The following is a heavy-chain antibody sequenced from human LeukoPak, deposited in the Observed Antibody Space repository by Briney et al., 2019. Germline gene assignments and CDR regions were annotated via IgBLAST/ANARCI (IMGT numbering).Heavy chain of an antibody. D-gene: IGHD3-10*01. CDR1: GYAISSGYY. J-gene: IGHJ4*02. Sequence: PSETLSLTCTVSGYAISSGYYWGWIRQPPGKGLEWIGSIYHSGSTYYNPFLKSRVTISVDTSKNQFSLKLSSVTAADTAVYYCARENGSGSLAVLDYWGQGTLVTVSS. V-gene: IGHV4-38-2*02. CDR2: IYHSGST. CDR3: ARENGSGSLAVLDY.